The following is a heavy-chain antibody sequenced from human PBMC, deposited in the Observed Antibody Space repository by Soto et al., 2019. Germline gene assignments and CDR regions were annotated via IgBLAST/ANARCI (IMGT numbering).Heavy chain of an antibody. CDR1: GFTFSSYE. CDR2: INADGTST. J-gene: IGHJ4*02. D-gene: IGHD2-2*01. Sequence: PGGSLRLSCAASGFTFSSYEMNGGRQAPGKGLEWVSRINADGTSTSYADSVKGRFTISRDNAKNTLYLHVNSLRAEDTAVYYCVKVLARGVGVPRFYFDSWGQGALVTVSS. V-gene: IGHV3-74*01. CDR3: VKVLARGVGVPRFYFDS.